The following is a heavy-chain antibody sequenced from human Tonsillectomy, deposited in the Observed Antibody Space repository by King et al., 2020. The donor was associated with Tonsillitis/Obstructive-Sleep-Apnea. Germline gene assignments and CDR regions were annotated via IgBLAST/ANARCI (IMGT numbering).Heavy chain of an antibody. J-gene: IGHJ4*02. CDR1: GFTVSSNY. Sequence: VQLVESGGGLVQPGGSLRLSCAASGFTVSSNYMSWVRQAPGKGLEWVSVIYSGGSTYYADSVKGRFTISRDNSKNTLYLQMNSLRAEDTAVYYCARDGPYSSSWYDFVYWGQGTLVTVSS. CDR2: IYSGGST. D-gene: IGHD6-13*01. CDR3: ARDGPYSSSWYDFVY. V-gene: IGHV3-66*01.